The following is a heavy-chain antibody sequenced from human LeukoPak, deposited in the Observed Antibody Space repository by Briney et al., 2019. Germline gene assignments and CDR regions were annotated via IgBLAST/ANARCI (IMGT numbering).Heavy chain of an antibody. CDR1: GFTFSSYA. V-gene: IGHV3-30-3*01. J-gene: IGHJ4*02. Sequence: GGSLRLSCAASGFTFSSYAMHWVRQAPGKGLEWVAVISYDGSNKYYADSVKGRFTISRDNSKNTLYLQMNSLRAEDTAVYYCARDRSGPLIQLYFDYWGQGTLVTVSS. CDR3: ARDRSGPLIQLYFDY. CDR2: ISYDGSNK. D-gene: IGHD5-18*01.